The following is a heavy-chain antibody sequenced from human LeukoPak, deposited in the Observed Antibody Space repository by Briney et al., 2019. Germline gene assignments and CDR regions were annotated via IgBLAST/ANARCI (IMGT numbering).Heavy chain of an antibody. Sequence: ASVKVSCKASGYTFTGYYMHWVRQAPGQGLEWMGWINPNSGGTNYAQKFQGRVTMTRDTSISTAYMELSRLRSDDTVVYYCASNRPSSGWYELDYWGQGTLVTVSS. CDR2: INPNSGGT. V-gene: IGHV1-2*02. D-gene: IGHD6-19*01. CDR3: ASNRPSSGWYELDY. CDR1: GYTFTGYY. J-gene: IGHJ4*02.